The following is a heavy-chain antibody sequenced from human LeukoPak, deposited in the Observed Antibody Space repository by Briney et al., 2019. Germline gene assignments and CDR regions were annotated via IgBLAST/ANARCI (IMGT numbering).Heavy chain of an antibody. CDR2: IRYDGSNT. V-gene: IGHV3-30*02. Sequence: SLRLSCTASGFTFSRYGMHWVRQAPGKGLEWVTFIRYDGSNTYYADSVEGRFTVSRDNSKNTLYLEMRSLRAEDTAVYYCARDLHPRLTGYFDYWGQGTLVTVSS. CDR3: ARDLHPRLTGYFDY. J-gene: IGHJ4*02. CDR1: GFTFSRYG. D-gene: IGHD3-16*01.